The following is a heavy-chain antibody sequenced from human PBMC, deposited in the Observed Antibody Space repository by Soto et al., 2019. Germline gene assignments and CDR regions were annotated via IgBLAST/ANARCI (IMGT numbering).Heavy chain of an antibody. Sequence: EVQLVESGGGLVKPGGSLRLSCAASGFTFSSYSMNWVRQAPGRGREGFSPISSSRSYIYYADQVKGRFTISRDNAKNSLYLQMNSLRAEDTAVYYCARDLLYSSGWYGDDAFDIWGQGTMVTVSS. V-gene: IGHV3-21*01. CDR1: GFTFSSYS. J-gene: IGHJ3*02. CDR3: ARDLLYSSGWYGDDAFDI. CDR2: ISSSRSYI. D-gene: IGHD6-19*01.